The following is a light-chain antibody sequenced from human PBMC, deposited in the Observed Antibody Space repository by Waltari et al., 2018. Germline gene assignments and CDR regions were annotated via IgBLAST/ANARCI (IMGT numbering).Light chain of an antibody. CDR1: QSVSRA. J-gene: IGKJ1*01. Sequence: EIVFTQSPGTLSLSLGERATASCRASQSVSRALAWYQQKPGQAPRLLIYGASNRATGIPDRFSGSGSGTDFSLTISRLEPDDFAVYYCQHYLRLPVTFGQGTTVEI. CDR3: QHYLRLPVT. V-gene: IGKV3-20*01. CDR2: GAS.